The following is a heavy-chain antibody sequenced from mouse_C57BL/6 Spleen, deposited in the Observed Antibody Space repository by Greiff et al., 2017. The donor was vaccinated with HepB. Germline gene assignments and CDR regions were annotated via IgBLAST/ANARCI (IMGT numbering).Heavy chain of an antibody. Sequence: QVQLQQPGAELVKPGASVKLSCKASGYTFTSYWMQWVKQRPGQGLEWIGEIDPSDSYTNYNQKFKGKATLTVDTSSSTAYMQLSSLTSEDSAVYYCASRDPYYYGSSPFAYWGQGTLVTVSA. V-gene: IGHV1-50*01. J-gene: IGHJ3*01. CDR1: GYTFTSYW. CDR3: ASRDPYYYGSSPFAY. D-gene: IGHD1-1*01. CDR2: IDPSDSYT.